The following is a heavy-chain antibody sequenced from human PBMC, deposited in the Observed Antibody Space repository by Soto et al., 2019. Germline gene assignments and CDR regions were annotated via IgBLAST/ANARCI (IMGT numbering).Heavy chain of an antibody. CDR3: ARDLADY. D-gene: IGHD3-16*01. CDR2: IWYDGTIK. J-gene: IGHJ4*02. V-gene: IGHV3-33*01. Sequence: YAMHWVRQAPGKGLEWVAIIWYDGTIKYYVDSVKGRFTISRDNSNNTLYLQMNSLRAEDTAVYYCARDLADYWGLGTLVTVSS. CDR1: YA.